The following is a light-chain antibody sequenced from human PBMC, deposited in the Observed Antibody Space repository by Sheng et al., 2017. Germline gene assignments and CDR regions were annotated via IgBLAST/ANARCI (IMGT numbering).Light chain of an antibody. J-gene: IGLJ3*02. Sequence: QSALTQPASVSGSPGQSITISCTGTTSDVGDYNYVSWYQHHPAKAPKLMVYDVTNRPSGVSNRFSGSKSGNTASLTISGLQAEDEAHYYCCSYTSDNTWVFGGGTKLT. CDR3: CSYTSDNTWV. CDR1: TSDVGDYNY. V-gene: IGLV2-14*03. CDR2: DVT.